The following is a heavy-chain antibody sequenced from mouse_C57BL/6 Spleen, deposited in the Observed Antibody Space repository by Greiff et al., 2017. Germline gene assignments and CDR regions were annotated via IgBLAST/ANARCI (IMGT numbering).Heavy chain of an antibody. V-gene: IGHV1-15*01. CDR3: TRSLLLRFAY. Sequence: QVQLKESGAELVRPGASVTLSCKASGYTFTDYEMHWVKQTPVHGLEWIGAIDPETGGTAYNQKFKGKAILTADKSSSTAYMELRSLTSEDSAVYYCTRSLLLRFAYWGQGTLVTVSA. CDR2: IDPETGGT. D-gene: IGHD1-1*01. CDR1: GYTFTDYE. J-gene: IGHJ3*01.